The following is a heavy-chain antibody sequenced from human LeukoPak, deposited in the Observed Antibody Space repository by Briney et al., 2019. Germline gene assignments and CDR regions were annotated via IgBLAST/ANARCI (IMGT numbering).Heavy chain of an antibody. CDR3: ASVRIVGPDDAFDI. Sequence: SETLSLTCAVYGGSFSGYYWSWIRQPPGKGLEWIGEINHSGSTNYNPSLKSRVTISVDTSKNQFSLKLSSVTAADTAVYYCASVRIVGPDDAFDIWGQGTMVTVSS. D-gene: IGHD3-22*01. J-gene: IGHJ3*02. CDR2: INHSGST. CDR1: GGSFSGYY. V-gene: IGHV4-34*01.